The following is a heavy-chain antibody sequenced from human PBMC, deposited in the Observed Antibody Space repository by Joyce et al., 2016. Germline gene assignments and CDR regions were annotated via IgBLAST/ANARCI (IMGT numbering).Heavy chain of an antibody. CDR3: ARVPGFH. Sequence: EVQLVESGGGLIQPGGSLRLSCAASGFTVSNNYMPWVRQAPGKGLEWGSFIYSGGDTYYADSVKGRFTISRDKNTLYLQMNSLRVEDTAVYYCARVPGFHWGQGTLVTVSS. CDR2: IYSGGDT. CDR1: GFTVSNNY. V-gene: IGHV3-53*01. J-gene: IGHJ4*02.